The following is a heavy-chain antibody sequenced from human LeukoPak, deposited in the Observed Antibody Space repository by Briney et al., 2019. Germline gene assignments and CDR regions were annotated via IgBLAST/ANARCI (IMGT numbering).Heavy chain of an antibody. CDR3: ARSLGARYYFDY. CDR2: INPNSGGT. V-gene: IGHV1-2*02. J-gene: IGHJ4*02. CDR1: GYTFTGYY. D-gene: IGHD1-26*01. Sequence: ASVKVSCKASGYTFTGYYIHWVRQAPGQGLEWMGWINPNSGGTNYAQKFQGRVTMTRDTSISTAYMELSSLRSEDTAVYYCARSLGARYYFDYWGQGTLVTVSS.